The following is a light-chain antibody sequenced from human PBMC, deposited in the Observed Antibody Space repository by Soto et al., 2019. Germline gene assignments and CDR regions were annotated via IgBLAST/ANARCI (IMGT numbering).Light chain of an antibody. V-gene: IGKV3-11*01. J-gene: IGKJ4*01. CDR2: DAS. CDR1: QSVSTY. Sequence: EIVLTQSPATLSLSPGQRATLSCRASQSVSTYLAWHQQRPGQAPRLLIYDASKRATGIPARFSGSGSGTDFTLTISSLEPEDFAVYYCQQRSNWLTFGGGTKVDIK. CDR3: QQRSNWLT.